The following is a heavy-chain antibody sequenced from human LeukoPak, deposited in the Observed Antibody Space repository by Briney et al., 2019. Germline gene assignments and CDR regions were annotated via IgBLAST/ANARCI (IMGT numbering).Heavy chain of an antibody. Sequence: SETLSLTCTVSGGSISSYYWSWIRQPPGQGLERIAYIHSSGYTDYNPSLQSRVTISVDTSKNQFSLKLSSVTAADTAVYYCAGSYGDAFDIWGQGTMVTVSS. CDR1: GGSISSYY. V-gene: IGHV4-4*09. D-gene: IGHD3-16*01. CDR3: AGSYGDAFDI. CDR2: IHSSGYT. J-gene: IGHJ3*02.